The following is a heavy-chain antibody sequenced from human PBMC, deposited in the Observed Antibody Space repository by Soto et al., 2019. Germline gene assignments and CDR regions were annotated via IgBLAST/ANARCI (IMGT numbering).Heavy chain of an antibody. V-gene: IGHV3-23*01. D-gene: IGHD3-9*01. J-gene: IGHJ4*02. CDR2: ISGSGGST. Sequence: GGSLRLSCAASGFTFSSYAMSWVRQAPGKGLEWVSAISGSGGSTYYADSVKGRFTISRDNSKNALYLQMNSLRAEDTAVYYCAKGDQARYFDWLDYWGQGTLVTVSS. CDR3: AKGDQARYFDWLDY. CDR1: GFTFSSYA.